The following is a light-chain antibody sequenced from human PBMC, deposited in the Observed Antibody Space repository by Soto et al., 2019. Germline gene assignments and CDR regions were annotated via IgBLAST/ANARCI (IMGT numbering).Light chain of an antibody. CDR2: AAY. CDR1: QTISTY. Sequence: DIQMTQSPSSLSASVGDRVTITCRASQTISTYLNWYQQKPGKAPNLLIYAAYTLESGVPSRFSGSGSGTDFTLTISSLQPEDCATYYCQQSYSSPRTFGQGTKVDIK. J-gene: IGKJ1*01. V-gene: IGKV1-39*01. CDR3: QQSYSSPRT.